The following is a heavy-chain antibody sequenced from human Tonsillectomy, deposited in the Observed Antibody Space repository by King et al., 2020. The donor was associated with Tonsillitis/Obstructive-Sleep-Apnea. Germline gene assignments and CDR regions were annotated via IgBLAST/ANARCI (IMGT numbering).Heavy chain of an antibody. J-gene: IGHJ6*03. CDR3: ARGRGSTHNYYYMDV. Sequence: VQLVESGGGLIQPGGSLRLSCAASGFTVSSNYMNWVRQAPGKGLEWVSVIYSGDDPYYADSVEGRFTISRDNSKNTLYLQMNSLRAEDTAMYYCARGRGSTHNYYYMDVWGKGTTVTVSS. CDR2: IYSGDDP. V-gene: IGHV3-53*01. D-gene: IGHD5/OR15-5a*01. CDR1: GFTVSSNY.